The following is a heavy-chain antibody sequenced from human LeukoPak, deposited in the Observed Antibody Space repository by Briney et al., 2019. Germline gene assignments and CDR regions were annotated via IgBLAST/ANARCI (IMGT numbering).Heavy chain of an antibody. CDR2: ISSSDSST. CDR1: GFTFSSYE. Sequence: PGGSLTLSCAASGFTFSSYEMNWVRQAPGKGLEWVSYISSSDSSTYYADSVKGRFTISRDNAKNSLSLQMNSLRVEDTAVYYCARDKYSGFVFDFWGQGTLVTVSS. CDR3: ARDKYSGFVFDF. V-gene: IGHV3-48*03. D-gene: IGHD5-12*01. J-gene: IGHJ4*02.